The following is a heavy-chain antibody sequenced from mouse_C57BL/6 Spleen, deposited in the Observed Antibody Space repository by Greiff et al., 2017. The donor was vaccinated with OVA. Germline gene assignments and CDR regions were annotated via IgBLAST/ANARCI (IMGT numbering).Heavy chain of an antibody. CDR1: GYTFTEYT. CDR3: SRHEGYYGYEWFAY. CDR2: FYPGSGSI. Sequence: QVQLQQSGAELVKPGASVKLSCKASGYTFTEYTIHWVKQRSGQGLEWNGWFYPGSGSIKYNEKFKDKATWNADKYSSTVYMERSRLTSEDSAVYVWSRHEGYYGYEWFAYGGQGTLVTVSA. D-gene: IGHD2-2*01. V-gene: IGHV1-62-2*01. J-gene: IGHJ3*01.